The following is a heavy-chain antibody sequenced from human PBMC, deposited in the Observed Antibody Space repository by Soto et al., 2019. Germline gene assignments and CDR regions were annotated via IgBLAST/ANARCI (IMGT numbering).Heavy chain of an antibody. CDR2: VWYDGSKK. Sequence: QVQVVESGGGEVQPGRSLRLSCAASGFTFSSYVMHWVRQAPGKGLEWVADVWYDGSKKYYADSVKGRFTISRDNSKNTVDLLMNNLRREDTAVYFCANTLTGPTDYWGQGTRVTVSS. V-gene: IGHV3-33*03. D-gene: IGHD1-20*01. J-gene: IGHJ4*02. CDR3: ANTLTGPTDY. CDR1: GFTFSSYV.